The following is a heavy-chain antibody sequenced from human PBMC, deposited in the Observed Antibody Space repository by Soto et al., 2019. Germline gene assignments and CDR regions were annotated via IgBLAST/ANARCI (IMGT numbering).Heavy chain of an antibody. Sequence: PGGSLRLSCAASGFTFSSYAMHWVRQAPGKGLEWVAVISYDGSNKYYADSVKGRFTISRDNSKNTLYLQMNSLRAEDTAVYYCARSPSAYNWNYADYWGQGTLVTVSS. CDR2: ISYDGSNK. D-gene: IGHD1-20*01. CDR1: GFTFSSYA. V-gene: IGHV3-30-3*01. CDR3: ARSPSAYNWNYADY. J-gene: IGHJ4*02.